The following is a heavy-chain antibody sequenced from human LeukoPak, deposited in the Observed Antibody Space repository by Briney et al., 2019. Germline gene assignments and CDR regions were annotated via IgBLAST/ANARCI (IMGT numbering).Heavy chain of an antibody. CDR1: GFTFSSYW. CDR2: IKQDGSEK. V-gene: IGHV3-7*04. Sequence: GGSLRLSCAASGFTFSSYWMSWVRQAPGKGLEWVANIKQDGSEKYYVDSVKGRFTISRGNAKNSLYLQMNSLRAEDTAVYYCARIYSSGWNWYFDLWGRGTLVTVSS. J-gene: IGHJ2*01. CDR3: ARIYSSGWNWYFDL. D-gene: IGHD6-19*01.